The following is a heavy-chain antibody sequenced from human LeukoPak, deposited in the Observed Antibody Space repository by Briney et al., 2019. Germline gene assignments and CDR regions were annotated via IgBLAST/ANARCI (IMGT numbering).Heavy chain of an antibody. CDR1: GFTFSSHV. D-gene: IGHD4-17*01. V-gene: IGHV3-23*01. J-gene: IGHJ3*01. CDR2: ISGDSDRT. Sequence: PGAPLRLSCAASGFTFSSHVMNWVRQAPGKGLEWISSISGDSDRTFYADSVKGRFTISRDNSKNTLYLQMNSLRAEDTALCYCARRAVTVTTSWGAFDAWGQGTMVTVSS. CDR3: ARRAVTVTTSWGAFDA.